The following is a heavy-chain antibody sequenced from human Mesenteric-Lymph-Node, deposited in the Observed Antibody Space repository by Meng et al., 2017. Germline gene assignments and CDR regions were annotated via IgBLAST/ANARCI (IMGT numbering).Heavy chain of an antibody. CDR1: GFTFGDYA. D-gene: IGHD3-16*01. J-gene: IGHJ5*02. CDR3: TREGDYVWGSSPSA. CDR2: IRSKAYGGTT. V-gene: IGHV3-49*03. Sequence: GGSLRLSCTASGFTFGDYAMSWFRQASGKGLEWVGFIRSKAYGGTTEYAASVKGRFTISRDDSKSIAYLQMNSLKTEDTAVYYCTREGDYVWGSSPSAWGQGTLVTVSS.